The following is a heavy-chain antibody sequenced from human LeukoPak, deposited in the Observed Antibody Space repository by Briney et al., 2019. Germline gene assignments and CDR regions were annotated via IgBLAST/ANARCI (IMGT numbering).Heavy chain of an antibody. Sequence: GGSLRLSCAASGFTFSSYSMNWVRQAPGKGLEWVSYISTSSSTIYYADSVKGRFTISRDNAKNSLYLQMNSLRDKDTAVYYCARDKTEDIIVVIAATQNAFDIWGQGTMVTVSS. D-gene: IGHD2-15*01. CDR2: ISTSSSTI. V-gene: IGHV3-48*02. CDR1: GFTFSSYS. J-gene: IGHJ3*02. CDR3: ARDKTEDIIVVIAATQNAFDI.